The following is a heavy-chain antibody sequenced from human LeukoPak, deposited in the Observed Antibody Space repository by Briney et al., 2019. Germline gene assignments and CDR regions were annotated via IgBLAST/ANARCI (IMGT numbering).Heavy chain of an antibody. V-gene: IGHV4-38-2*02. CDR3: ARGYSSGWYAGNDAFDI. D-gene: IGHD6-19*01. CDR2: VYHSGST. CDR1: NYSIRSGYY. J-gene: IGHJ3*02. Sequence: SETLSLTCTVSNYSIRSGYYWGWIRKSPGRGLEWIGRVYHSGSTHYNPSLKSRVTISVDTSKNQFSLKLSSVTAADTAVYYCARGYSSGWYAGNDAFDIWGQGTMVTVSS.